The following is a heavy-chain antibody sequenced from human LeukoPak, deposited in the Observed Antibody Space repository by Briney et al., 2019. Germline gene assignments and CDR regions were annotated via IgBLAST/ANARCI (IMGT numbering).Heavy chain of an antibody. CDR2: IWYDGSTK. Sequence: PGGSLRLSCAASGFTFSNYGMHWVRQAPGRGLEWVAVIWYDGSTKYYADSVKGRFTISRDNSKNMLYLQMNSLRAEDTAVHYCAANFDFWGQGTLVTVSS. J-gene: IGHJ4*02. V-gene: IGHV3-33*01. CDR3: AANFDF. CDR1: GFTFSNYG.